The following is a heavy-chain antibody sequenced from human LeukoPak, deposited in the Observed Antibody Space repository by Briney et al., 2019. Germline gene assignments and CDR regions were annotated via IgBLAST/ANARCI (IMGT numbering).Heavy chain of an antibody. J-gene: IGHJ5*02. V-gene: IGHV3-15*01. CDR2: IKSKTDGGTT. CDR3: TTDPAAGSYNWFDP. Sequence: GGPLRLSCAASGFTFSNAWMSWVRQAPGKGLEWVGRIKSKTDGGTTDYAAPVKGRFTISRDDSKNTLYLQMNSLKTEDTAVYYCTTDPAAGSYNWFDPWGQGTLVTVSS. D-gene: IGHD6-13*01. CDR1: GFTFSNAW.